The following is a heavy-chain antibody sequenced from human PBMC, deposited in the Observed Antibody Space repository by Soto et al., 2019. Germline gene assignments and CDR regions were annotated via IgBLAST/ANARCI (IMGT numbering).Heavy chain of an antibody. CDR2: INHSGST. D-gene: IGHD3-22*01. Sequence: SETLSLTCAVYGGSFSGYYWSWIRQPPGKGLEWIGEINHSGSTNYNPSLKSRVTISVDTSKNQFSLKLSSVTAADTAVYYCARDYYHSSGFDYWGQGTLVTVSS. J-gene: IGHJ4*02. CDR1: GGSFSGYY. V-gene: IGHV4-34*01. CDR3: ARDYYHSSGFDY.